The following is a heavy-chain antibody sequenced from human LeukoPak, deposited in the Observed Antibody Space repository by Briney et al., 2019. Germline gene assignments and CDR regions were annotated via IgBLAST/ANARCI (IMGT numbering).Heavy chain of an antibody. D-gene: IGHD3-10*01. V-gene: IGHV3-7*01. Sequence: GGSLRLSCAASGFTFSSYWLTWVRQAPGKGLEWVANIKQDGSEKFYVDSVKGRFTISRDNAKNSLYLQMNSLRAEDTAVYYCARGSPPITMVRGVMGAFDIWGQGTMVTVSS. J-gene: IGHJ3*02. CDR1: GFTFSSYW. CDR2: IKQDGSEK. CDR3: ARGSPPITMVRGVMGAFDI.